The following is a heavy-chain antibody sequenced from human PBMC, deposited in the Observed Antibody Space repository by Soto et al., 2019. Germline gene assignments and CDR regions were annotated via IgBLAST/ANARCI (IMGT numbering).Heavy chain of an antibody. Sequence: PGGSLRLSCAASGFTFSSYGMHWVRQAPGKGLEWVAVIWYDGSNKYYADSVKGRFTISRDNSKNTLYLQMNSLRAEDTAVYYCAREEAYYDSSGYYPLAEYFQHWGQGTLVTVSS. V-gene: IGHV3-33*01. CDR3: AREEAYYDSSGYYPLAEYFQH. D-gene: IGHD3-22*01. CDR2: IWYDGSNK. J-gene: IGHJ1*01. CDR1: GFTFSSYG.